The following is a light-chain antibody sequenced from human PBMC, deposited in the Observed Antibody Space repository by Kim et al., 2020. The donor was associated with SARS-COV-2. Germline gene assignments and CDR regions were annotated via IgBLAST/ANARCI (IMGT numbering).Light chain of an antibody. CDR3: QHYTGNPPWT. CDR1: QGIGNL. V-gene: IGKV1-5*01. Sequence: SVGDRVTITCRASQGIGNLLAWYQQKPGKAPKLLIHDASYLESGVPSRISGSGFGTDFTLSISSMQPDDFATYYCQHYTGNPPWTFGPGTKVDIK. J-gene: IGKJ1*01. CDR2: DAS.